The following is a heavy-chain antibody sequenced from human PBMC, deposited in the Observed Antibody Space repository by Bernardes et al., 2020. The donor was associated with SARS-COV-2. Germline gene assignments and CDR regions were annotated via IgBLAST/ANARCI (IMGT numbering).Heavy chain of an antibody. CDR3: ARTERITIFGVVISGSWFDP. D-gene: IGHD3-3*01. CDR1: GGSISSYY. V-gene: IGHV4-4*07. J-gene: IGHJ5*02. CDR2: IYTSGST. Sequence: ETLSLTCTVSGGSISSYYWSWIRQPAGKGLEWIGRIYTSGSTNYNPSLKSRVTMSVDTSKNQFSLKLSSVTAADTAVYYCARTERITIFGVVISGSWFDPWGQGTLVTVSS.